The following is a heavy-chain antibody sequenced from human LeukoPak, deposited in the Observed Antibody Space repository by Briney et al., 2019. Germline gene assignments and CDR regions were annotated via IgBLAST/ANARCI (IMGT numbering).Heavy chain of an antibody. CDR1: GGSISSGSYY. D-gene: IGHD3-22*01. Sequence: PSETLSLTCTVSGGSISSGSYYWSWIRQPAGKGLEWIGRIYTSGSTNYNPSLKSRVTISVDTSKNQFPLKLSSVTAADTAVYYCARADSSGWGDFDYWGQGTLVTVSS. CDR2: IYTSGST. J-gene: IGHJ4*02. CDR3: ARADSSGWGDFDY. V-gene: IGHV4-61*02.